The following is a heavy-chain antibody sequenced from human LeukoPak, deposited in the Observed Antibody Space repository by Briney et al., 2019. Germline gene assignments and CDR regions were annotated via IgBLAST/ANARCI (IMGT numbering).Heavy chain of an antibody. CDR1: GFTFSRYG. Sequence: GRSLRLSCAASGFTFSRYGMHWVRQAPGKGLEWVAVIWYDGSNKYYADSVKGRFTISRDNSKNTLYLQMNSLRAEDTAVYYCAREVGGGATNYFDYWGQGTLVTVSS. V-gene: IGHV3-33*01. CDR2: IWYDGSNK. CDR3: AREVGGGATNYFDY. J-gene: IGHJ4*02. D-gene: IGHD1-26*01.